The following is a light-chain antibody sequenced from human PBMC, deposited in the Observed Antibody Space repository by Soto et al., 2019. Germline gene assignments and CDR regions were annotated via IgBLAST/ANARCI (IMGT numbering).Light chain of an antibody. CDR1: QSLLHSNGYNY. J-gene: IGKJ4*01. CDR3: MHALPSPLT. CDR2: LGA. V-gene: IGKV2-28*01. Sequence: DIVMTQSPLSLPVTPGEPASSSCRSGQSLLHSNGYNYLEWYLQKPGQSPQLLIYLGANRASGVPDRFSGRGSGTDFTLKISRVEAADVGISYCMHALPSPLTFGGGTKVEI.